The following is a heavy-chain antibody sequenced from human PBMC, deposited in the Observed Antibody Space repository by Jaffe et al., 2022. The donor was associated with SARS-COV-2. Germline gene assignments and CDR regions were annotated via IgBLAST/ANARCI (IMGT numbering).Heavy chain of an antibody. CDR3: ARGTYRTRVCSGGSCFLLDY. Sequence: VQLVESGGDVVQPGRSLRLSCAASGFTFGSFSMHWVRQAPGKGLEWLAVTSSDESIKYYADSVKGRFTISRDNSKSALSLQMNSLRDEDTAVYYCARGTYRTRVCSGGSCFLLDYWGQGTLVSVSS. D-gene: IGHD2-15*01. CDR2: TSSDESIK. J-gene: IGHJ4*02. CDR1: GFTFGSFS. V-gene: IGHV3-30*03.